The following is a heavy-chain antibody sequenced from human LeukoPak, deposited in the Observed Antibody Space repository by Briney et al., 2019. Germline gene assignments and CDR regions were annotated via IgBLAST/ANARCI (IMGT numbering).Heavy chain of an antibody. J-gene: IGHJ5*02. V-gene: IGHV4-30-4*08. Sequence: SETLSLTCTVSGGSISSGDYYWSWLRQPPGKGLEWIGYIYYSGSTYYNPSLKSRVTLSVDTSKNQFSLKLSSVTAADTAVYYCAREEWFDPWGQGTLVTVSS. CDR2: IYYSGST. CDR1: GGSISSGDYY. CDR3: AREEWFDP.